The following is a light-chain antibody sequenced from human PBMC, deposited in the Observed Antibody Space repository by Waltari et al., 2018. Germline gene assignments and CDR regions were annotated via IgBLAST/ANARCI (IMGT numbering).Light chain of an antibody. CDR2: DAS. CDR3: QQFINYPLT. J-gene: IGKJ3*01. CDR1: QDIASA. V-gene: IGKV1D-13*01. Sequence: AIQLTQSPSSLSASVGHRITITCRASQDIASALAWYVQKPGKAPQLLIYDASTLESGVPSRFSGSGSGTDFTLSISGLQPGDFATYYCQQFINYPLTFGPGTTVDIK.